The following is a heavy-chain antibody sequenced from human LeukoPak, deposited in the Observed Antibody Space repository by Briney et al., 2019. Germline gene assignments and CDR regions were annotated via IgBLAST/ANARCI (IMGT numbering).Heavy chain of an antibody. J-gene: IGHJ1*01. D-gene: IGHD6-19*01. CDR3: AKLHSSGLLRYFQH. V-gene: IGHV3-23*01. Sequence: PGGSLRLSCAASGFTFSNAWMSWVRQAPGKGLEWVSAISGSGGSTYYADSVKGRFTISRDNSKNTLYLQMNSLRAEDTAVYYCAKLHSSGLLRYFQHWGQGTLVTVSS. CDR2: ISGSGGST. CDR1: GFTFSNAW.